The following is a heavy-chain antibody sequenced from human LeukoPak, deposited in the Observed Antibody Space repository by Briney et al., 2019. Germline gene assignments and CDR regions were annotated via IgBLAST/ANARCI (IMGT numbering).Heavy chain of an antibody. D-gene: IGHD3-9*01. Sequence: GGSLRLSCAASGFTFSSYSMNWVRQAPGKGLEWVSYISSSSSTIYYADSVKGRFTVSRDNTKNSLYLQMNSLRAEDTAVYYCARRYDILTSYEYYYYAMDVWGQGTTVTVSS. CDR3: ARRYDILTSYEYYYYAMDV. CDR2: ISSSSSTI. CDR1: GFTFSSYS. J-gene: IGHJ6*02. V-gene: IGHV3-48*04.